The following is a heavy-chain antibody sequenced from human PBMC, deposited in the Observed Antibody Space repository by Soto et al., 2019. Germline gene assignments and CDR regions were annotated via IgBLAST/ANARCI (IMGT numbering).Heavy chain of an antibody. CDR1: CDSIGSYH. Sequence: XETLSLSCFVSCDSIGSYHWNWLRQPPGRGLEWIGYSYNRGSVRYNPSLNSRVTISVDRSRNQFSLSLSPVTAEDTTMYYCARGKYDTWSGYYPPNWFDPWGPGTLVTVSS. J-gene: IGHJ5*02. CDR2: SYNRGSV. D-gene: IGHD3-3*01. V-gene: IGHV4-59*01. CDR3: ARGKYDTWSGYYPPNWFDP.